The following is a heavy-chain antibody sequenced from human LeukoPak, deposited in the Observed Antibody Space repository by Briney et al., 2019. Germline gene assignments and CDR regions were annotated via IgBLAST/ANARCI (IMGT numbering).Heavy chain of an antibody. CDR3: AKDLGV. Sequence: GGSLRLSCAASGFTFSRSGMHWIRQAPGKGLEWVAFIRYDGVDTFYVDSVKGRFTISRDNSKNTLYLQMNSLRPEDTAVYYCAKDLGVWGQGTMVTVSS. CDR1: GFTFSRSG. CDR2: IRYDGVDT. V-gene: IGHV3-30*02. J-gene: IGHJ3*01.